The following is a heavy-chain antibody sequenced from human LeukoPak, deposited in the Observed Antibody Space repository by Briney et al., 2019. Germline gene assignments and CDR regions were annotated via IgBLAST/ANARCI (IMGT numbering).Heavy chain of an antibody. CDR3: ATGAASYYGD. V-gene: IGHV1-2*02. J-gene: IGHJ4*02. Sequence: ASVKVSCRASGYKFTGFYIHWVRQAPGQGLEWMGWINPNSGDTNYAQKFQGRVTMARDTSINTVYMQLSRLRSDDTAVYYCATGAASYYGDWGQGTLVTVSS. D-gene: IGHD1-26*01. CDR2: INPNSGDT. CDR1: GYKFTGFY.